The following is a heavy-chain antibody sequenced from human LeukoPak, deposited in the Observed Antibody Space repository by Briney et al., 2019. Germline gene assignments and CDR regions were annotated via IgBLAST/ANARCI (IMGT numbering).Heavy chain of an antibody. CDR2: IWYDGGNK. Sequence: GGSLRLSCAASGFTFSSYGMHWARQAPGKGLEWVAVIWYDGGNKYYADSVKGRFTISRDNSKNTLYLQMNSLRAEDTAVYYCARDSVDTAMVPNYYFDYWGQGTLVTVSS. CDR3: ARDSVDTAMVPNYYFDY. D-gene: IGHD5-18*01. J-gene: IGHJ4*02. CDR1: GFTFSSYG. V-gene: IGHV3-33*01.